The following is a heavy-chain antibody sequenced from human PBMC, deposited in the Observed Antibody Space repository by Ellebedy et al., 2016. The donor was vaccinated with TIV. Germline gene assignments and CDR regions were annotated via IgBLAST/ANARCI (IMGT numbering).Heavy chain of an antibody. CDR2: IYYSGST. J-gene: IGHJ6*02. CDR1: GGSISSYY. D-gene: IGHD3-3*01. V-gene: IGHV4-59*01. Sequence: SETLSLXCTVSGGSISSYYWSWIRQPPGKGLEWIGYIYYSGSTNYNPSLKSRVTISVDTSKNQFSLKLSSVTAADTAVYYCARDRVGGVVMSMYGMDVWGQGTTVTVSS. CDR3: ARDRVGGVVMSMYGMDV.